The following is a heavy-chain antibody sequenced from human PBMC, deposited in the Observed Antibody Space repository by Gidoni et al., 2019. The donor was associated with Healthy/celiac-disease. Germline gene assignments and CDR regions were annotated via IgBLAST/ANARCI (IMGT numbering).Heavy chain of an antibody. CDR2: ISYDGSNK. J-gene: IGHJ4*02. Sequence: QVQLVESGGGVVQPGRSLRLSCAASGFTFSSYAMHWVRQATGKGLEWVAVISYDGSNKYYADSVKGRLTISRDNSKNTLYLQMNSLRAEDTAVYYCARGHYYDSSGYYYFDYWGQGTLVTVSS. CDR1: GFTFSSYA. D-gene: IGHD3-22*01. CDR3: ARGHYYDSSGYYYFDY. V-gene: IGHV3-30*04.